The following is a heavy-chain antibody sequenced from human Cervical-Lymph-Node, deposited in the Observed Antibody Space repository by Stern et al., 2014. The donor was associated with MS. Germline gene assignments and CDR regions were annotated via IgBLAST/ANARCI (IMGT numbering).Heavy chain of an antibody. CDR1: GFTFTTSG. CDR3: ANAAALSCRSPSCYKAFEY. V-gene: IGHV3-30*18. D-gene: IGHD2-2*02. CDR2: ISYDGSNQ. Sequence: VKLVESGGGVVQPGGSLRLSCVASGFTFTTSGMHWVRQAPGKGLDWVAVISYDGSNQYYGDSVKGRFTISRDNSKNTVYLQMNSLRPEDTSVYYCANAAALSCRSPSCYKAFEYWGQGILVTVSS. J-gene: IGHJ4*02.